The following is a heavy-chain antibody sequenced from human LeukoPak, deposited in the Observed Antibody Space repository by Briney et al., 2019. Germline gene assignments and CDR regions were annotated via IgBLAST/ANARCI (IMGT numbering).Heavy chain of an antibody. D-gene: IGHD6-13*01. CDR3: AIAAAGTWTLRPFDY. V-gene: IGHV3-7*01. CDR2: IKQDGSEK. Sequence: GGSLRLSCAASGFAFSSYWMSWVRQAPGKGLEWVANIKQDGSEKYYVDSVKGRFTISRDNAKNSLYLQMNSLRAEDTAVYYCAIAAAGTWTLRPFDYWGQGTLVTVSS. J-gene: IGHJ4*02. CDR1: GFAFSSYW.